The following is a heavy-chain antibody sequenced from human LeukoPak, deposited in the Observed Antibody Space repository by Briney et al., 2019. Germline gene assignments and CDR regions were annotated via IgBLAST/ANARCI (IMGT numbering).Heavy chain of an antibody. CDR2: INSDGSST. CDR3: VRAAASRNFDY. V-gene: IGHV3-74*01. D-gene: IGHD6-13*01. Sequence: GSLRLSCAASGFTFSSFWMHWVRQAPGKGLVWVSRINSDGSSTNYADSVKGRLTFSRDNAKNTLYLQMNSLRAEDTAVYYCVRAAASRNFDYWGQGTLVTVSS. J-gene: IGHJ4*02. CDR1: GFTFSSFW.